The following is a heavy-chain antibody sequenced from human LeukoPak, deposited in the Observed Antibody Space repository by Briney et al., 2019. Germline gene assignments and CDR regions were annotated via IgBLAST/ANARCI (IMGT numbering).Heavy chain of an antibody. V-gene: IGHV3-48*03. CDR2: ISSSGSTI. CDR3: ARTPGIAAAGTPKEQIA. Sequence: GGSLRLSCAASGFTFSSYEMNWVRQAPGKGLEWVSYISSSGSTIYYADSVKGRFTISRDNAENSLYLQMNSLRAEDTAVYYCARTPGIAAAGTPKEQIAWGQGTLVTVSS. D-gene: IGHD6-13*01. J-gene: IGHJ5*02. CDR1: GFTFSSYE.